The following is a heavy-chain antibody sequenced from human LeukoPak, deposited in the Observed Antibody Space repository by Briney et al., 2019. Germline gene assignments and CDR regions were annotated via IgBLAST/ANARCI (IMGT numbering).Heavy chain of an antibody. V-gene: IGHV1-46*01. Sequence: ASVKVSCKASGYTFTSYYMHWVRQAPGQGLEWMGIINPSGGSTSYAQKFQGRVTMTRDTSTSTVYMELSSLRSEDTAVYYCARAVGGDYVWGSYRPYNWFDPWGQGTLVTVSS. J-gene: IGHJ5*02. CDR2: INPSGGST. CDR1: GYTFTSYY. D-gene: IGHD3-16*02. CDR3: ARAVGGDYVWGSYRPYNWFDP.